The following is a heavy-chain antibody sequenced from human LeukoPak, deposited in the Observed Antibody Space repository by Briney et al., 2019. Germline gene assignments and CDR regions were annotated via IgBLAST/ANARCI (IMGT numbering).Heavy chain of an antibody. V-gene: IGHV1-3*03. CDR3: ARAPLDVDTAMVTSRGEANWFDP. CDR2: INAGNGDT. D-gene: IGHD5-18*01. CDR1: GYTFTSYG. Sequence: ASVKVSCKASGYTFTSYGISWVRQAPGQRLEWMGWINAGNGDTKYSQEFQGRVTITRDTSASTAYMELSSLRSEDMAVYYCARAPLDVDTAMVTSRGEANWFDPWGQGTLVTVSS. J-gene: IGHJ5*02.